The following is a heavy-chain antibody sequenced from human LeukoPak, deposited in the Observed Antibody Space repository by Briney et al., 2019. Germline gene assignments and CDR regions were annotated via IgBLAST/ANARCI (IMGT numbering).Heavy chain of an antibody. J-gene: IGHJ4*02. D-gene: IGHD4-17*01. CDR3: ARVVGDYGDYLPYYFDY. Sequence: SETLSLTCTVSGGSISSGGYYWSWIRQHPGKGLEWIGYIYYSGSTYYNPSLKSRVTISVDTSKNQFSLKLSSVTAADTAVYYCARVVGDYGDYLPYYFDYWGQGTLVTVSS. V-gene: IGHV4-31*03. CDR1: GGSISSGGYY. CDR2: IYYSGST.